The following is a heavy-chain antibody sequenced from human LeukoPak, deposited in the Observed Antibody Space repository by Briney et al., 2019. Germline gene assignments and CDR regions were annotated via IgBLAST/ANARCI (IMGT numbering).Heavy chain of an antibody. CDR3: AKERRGYSGYERSYYYYYGMDV. V-gene: IGHV3-30*18. CDR2: ISNDGSNK. CDR1: GVTFSTYG. D-gene: IGHD5-12*01. J-gene: IGHJ6*04. Sequence: GGSLRLSCAASGVTFSTYGMHWVRQAPGKGLEWVAVISNDGSNKHYADSVKGRFTISRDKSKNTLYLQMNSLRAEDTAVYYCAKERRGYSGYERSYYYYYGMDVWGKGTTVTVSS.